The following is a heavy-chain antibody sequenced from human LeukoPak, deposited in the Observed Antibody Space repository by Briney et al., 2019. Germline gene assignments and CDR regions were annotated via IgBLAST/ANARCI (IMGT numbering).Heavy chain of an antibody. CDR1: GFTFSSYA. CDR3: AKSYRSGWFLTGPPDY. J-gene: IGHJ4*02. Sequence: GGSLRLSCAASGFTFSSYAMSWVRQAPGKGLEWVSAISGSGGSTYYADSVKGRFTISRDNSKNALYLQMNSLRAEDTAVYYCAKSYRSGWFLTGPPDYWGQGTLVTVSS. CDR2: ISGSGGST. D-gene: IGHD6-19*01. V-gene: IGHV3-23*01.